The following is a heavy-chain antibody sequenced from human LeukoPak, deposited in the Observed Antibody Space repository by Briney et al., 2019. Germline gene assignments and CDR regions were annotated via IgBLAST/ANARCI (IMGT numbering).Heavy chain of an antibody. CDR3: ARGMSHGSYFDY. D-gene: IGHD1-26*01. Sequence: GGSLRLSCAASGFTFSSYSMNWVRQAPGKGLEWVSSISSSSSYIYYADSVKGRFTISRDNAKNSLYLQMNSLRAEDTAVYYCARGMSHGSYFDYWGQGTLVTVSS. CDR1: GFTFSSYS. J-gene: IGHJ4*02. V-gene: IGHV3-21*01. CDR2: ISSSSSYI.